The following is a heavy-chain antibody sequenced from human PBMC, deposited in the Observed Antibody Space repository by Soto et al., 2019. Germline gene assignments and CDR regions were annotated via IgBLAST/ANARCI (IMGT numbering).Heavy chain of an antibody. V-gene: IGHV1-69*13. D-gene: IGHD5-18*01. CDR3: ASTRGYSYGHSNWFDP. CDR1: GGTFSSYA. Sequence: GASVKVSCKASGGTFSSYAISWVRQAPGQGLEWMGGIIPIFGTANYAQKFQGRVTITADESTSTAYMELSSLRSEDTAVYYCASTRGYSYGHSNWFDPWGQGTLVTVSS. CDR2: IIPIFGTA. J-gene: IGHJ5*02.